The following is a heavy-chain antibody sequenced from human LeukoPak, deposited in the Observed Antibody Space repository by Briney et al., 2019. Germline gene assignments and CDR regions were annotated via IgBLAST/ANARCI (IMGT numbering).Heavy chain of an antibody. CDR3: ARGRVITMVRGVLVY. D-gene: IGHD3-10*01. Sequence: GGSLRLSCAASGFTFSSYGMHWVRQAPGKGLEWVAVISYDGSNKYYADSVKGRFTISRDNAKNSLYLQMNSLRAEDTAVYYCARGRVITMVRGVLVYWGQGTLVTVSS. V-gene: IGHV3-30*03. CDR2: ISYDGSNK. J-gene: IGHJ4*02. CDR1: GFTFSSYG.